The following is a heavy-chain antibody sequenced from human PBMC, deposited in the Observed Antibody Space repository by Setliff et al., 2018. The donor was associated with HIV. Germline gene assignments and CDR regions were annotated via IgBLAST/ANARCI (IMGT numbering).Heavy chain of an antibody. J-gene: IGHJ4*02. Sequence: PGGSLRLSCAASGFTFSNAWMNWVRQAPGKGLEWVSRIKSKTDGGTTDYAAPVKGRFTISRDDSKNTLYLQMNSLKTEDTAVYYCTTDLGGSYHGWNYWGQGTLVTVSS. CDR1: GFTFSNAW. V-gene: IGHV3-15*07. D-gene: IGHD1-26*01. CDR3: TTDLGGSYHGWNY. CDR2: IKSKTDGGTT.